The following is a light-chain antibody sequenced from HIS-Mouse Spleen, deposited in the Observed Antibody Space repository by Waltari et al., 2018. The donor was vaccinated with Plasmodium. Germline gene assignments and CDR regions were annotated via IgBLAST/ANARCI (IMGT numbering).Light chain of an antibody. V-gene: IGKV3-20*01. J-gene: IGKJ2*01. CDR2: GAS. Sequence: EIVLTQSPGTLSLSPGERAPLPCRASQSVSSSYLAWYQQKPGQAPRLLIYGASSRATGIPDRFSGSGSGTYFTLTISRLEPEDFAVYYCQQYGSSYTFGQGTKLEIK. CDR3: QQYGSSYT. CDR1: QSVSSSY.